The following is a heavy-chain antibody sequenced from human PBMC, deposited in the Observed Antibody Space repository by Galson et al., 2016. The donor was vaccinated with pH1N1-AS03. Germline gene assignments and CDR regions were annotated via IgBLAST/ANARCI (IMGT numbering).Heavy chain of an antibody. CDR3: TTVAGTYYNGAY. V-gene: IGHV3-23*01. Sequence: SLRLSCAGSRFIFSDFQMSWVRQAPGKGLEWVSTYGGSDEKTYYADSVKGRFTISKDSSKNTAYLQLNTLRAEDTALYYCTTVAGTYYNGAYWGQGSLVTVSS. CDR1: RFIFSDFQ. CDR2: YGGSDEKT. J-gene: IGHJ4*02. D-gene: IGHD3-10*01.